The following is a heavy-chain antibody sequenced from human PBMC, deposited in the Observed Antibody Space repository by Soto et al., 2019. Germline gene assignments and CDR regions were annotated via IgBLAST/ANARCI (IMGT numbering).Heavy chain of an antibody. CDR3: ARDLSNRITMVRGVNWFDP. D-gene: IGHD3-10*01. Sequence: ASVKVCCKASGYTFTSYARQWVRQAPGQRLEWMGWINAGNGNTKYSQKFQGRVTITRDTSASTAYMELSSLRSEDTAVYYCARDLSNRITMVRGVNWFDPWGQGTLVTVSS. CDR1: GYTFTSYA. J-gene: IGHJ5*02. CDR2: INAGNGNT. V-gene: IGHV1-3*01.